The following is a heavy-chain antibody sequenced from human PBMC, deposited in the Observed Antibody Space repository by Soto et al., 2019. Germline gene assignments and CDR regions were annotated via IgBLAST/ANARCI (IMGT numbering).Heavy chain of an antibody. Sequence: QVQLVQSGAEVKKPGASVKVSCKPSGYTFSSHGLSWVRQAPGQGLEWLGWISTWNGDTNYAQKFQGRVTMTTDRATSTAYMELTSLRSDDTAVYYCARDYTVTREDCFDPWGQGTLVTVSS. CDR2: ISTWNGDT. D-gene: IGHD4-4*01. J-gene: IGHJ5*02. CDR3: ARDYTVTREDCFDP. V-gene: IGHV1-18*01. CDR1: GYTFSSHG.